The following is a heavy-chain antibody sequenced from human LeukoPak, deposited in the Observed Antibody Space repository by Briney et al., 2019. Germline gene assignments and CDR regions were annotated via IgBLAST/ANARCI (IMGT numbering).Heavy chain of an antibody. Sequence: HPGGSLRLTCVASGFTFSSYWMTWVRQAPGKGLEWVANIKYGGSEKYYADSVKGRFTISRDNAKNSLYLQMNSLRAEDTAVYFCARAEGYSYAFYFVYWGQGTLVTVSS. V-gene: IGHV3-7*04. CDR2: IKYGGSEK. J-gene: IGHJ4*02. CDR1: GFTFSSYW. D-gene: IGHD5-18*01. CDR3: ARAEGYSYAFYFVY.